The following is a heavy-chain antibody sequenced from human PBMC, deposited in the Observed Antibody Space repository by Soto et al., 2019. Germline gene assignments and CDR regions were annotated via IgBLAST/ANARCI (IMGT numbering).Heavy chain of an antibody. J-gene: IGHJ4*02. V-gene: IGHV3-23*01. CDR3: ANSPPPYYDSSGYYPIPYFDY. Sequence: GGSLRLSCAASGFTFSSYAMSWVRQAPGKGLEWVSAISGSGGSTYYADSVKGRFTISRDNSKNTLYLQMNSLRAEDTAVYYCANSPPPYYDSSGYYPIPYFDYWGQETLVTVSS. CDR2: ISGSGGST. D-gene: IGHD3-22*01. CDR1: GFTFSSYA.